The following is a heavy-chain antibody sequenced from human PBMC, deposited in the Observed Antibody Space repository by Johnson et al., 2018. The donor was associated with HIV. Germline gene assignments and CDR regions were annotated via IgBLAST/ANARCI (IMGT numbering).Heavy chain of an antibody. J-gene: IGHJ3*02. D-gene: IGHD1-26*01. CDR2: SITVSGGST. CDR3: AKGRIVGALQSAFDI. CDR1: GFTVSSNY. Sequence: VQLVESGGGLVQPGGSLRLSCAASGFTVSSNYMSWVRQAPGKGLEWVSSITVSGGSTHYADSVKGRFTISRDNSKNTLHLQMNSLRGEDTAVYYCAKGRIVGALQSAFDIWGQGTMVTVSS. V-gene: IGHV3-66*02.